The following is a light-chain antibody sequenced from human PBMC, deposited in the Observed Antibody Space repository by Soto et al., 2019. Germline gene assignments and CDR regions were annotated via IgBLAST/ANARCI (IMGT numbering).Light chain of an antibody. J-gene: IGKJ4*01. Sequence: EIVLTQSPATLSLSPGERATLSCRASQSVSSNLVWYQQKPGQAPRLLLYDASNRATGIPARFSGSGSGTDFTLTISSLEPEDFAVYYCQQRSSWPITFGGGTKVEVK. CDR1: QSVSSN. CDR2: DAS. CDR3: QQRSSWPIT. V-gene: IGKV3-11*01.